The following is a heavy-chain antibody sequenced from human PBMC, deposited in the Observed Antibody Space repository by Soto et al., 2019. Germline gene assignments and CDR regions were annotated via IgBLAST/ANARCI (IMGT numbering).Heavy chain of an antibody. J-gene: IGHJ4*01. V-gene: IGHV3-30-3*01. CDR1: GFTFSSYA. D-gene: IGHD3-22*01. CDR3: ARDRNSYDSSVLLRAYYFDY. Sequence: GGSLRLSCAASGFTFSSYAMNWVRQAPGKGLEWVAVISYDGSNKYYADSVKGRFTISRDNSKNTMYLQMNSQRAEDTAVYYCARDRNSYDSSVLLRAYYFDYWGQGTMVTVS. CDR2: ISYDGSNK.